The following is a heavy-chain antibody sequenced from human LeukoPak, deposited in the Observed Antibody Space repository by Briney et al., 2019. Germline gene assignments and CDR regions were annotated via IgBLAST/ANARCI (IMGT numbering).Heavy chain of an antibody. D-gene: IGHD3-22*01. J-gene: IGHJ6*02. CDR2: INAANGNT. Sequence: ASVKVSCKTSGYNFVSYAIHWVRQAPGQRLEWMGWINAANGNTKYSQKFQGRITITRDTSASTAYMDLSSLRSEDTAVYYCARSGYYYDSSGYYNKRSYYYYYGMDVWGQGTTVTVSS. CDR3: ARSGYYYDSSGYYNKRSYYYYYGMDV. V-gene: IGHV1-3*01. CDR1: GYNFVSYA.